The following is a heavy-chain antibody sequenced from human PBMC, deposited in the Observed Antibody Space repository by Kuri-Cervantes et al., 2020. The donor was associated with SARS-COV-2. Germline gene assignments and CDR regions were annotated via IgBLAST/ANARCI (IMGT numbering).Heavy chain of an antibody. J-gene: IGHJ3*01. V-gene: IGHV4-38-2*01. CDR3: ARASTSIYGVLIALFSSNAFDV. CDR1: GYSISSGYY. Sequence: SETLSLTCAVSGYSISSGYYWGWIRQPPGKGLEWIGSIYHSGSTYYNPSLKSRVTISVDTSKNQFSLKLTSATAADTAVYYCARASTSIYGVLIALFSSNAFDVWGQGTMVTVSS. CDR2: IYHSGST. D-gene: IGHD3-3*02.